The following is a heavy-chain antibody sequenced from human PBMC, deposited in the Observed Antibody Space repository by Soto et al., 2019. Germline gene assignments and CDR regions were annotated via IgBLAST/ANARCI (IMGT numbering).Heavy chain of an antibody. Sequence: GGSLRLSCAASGFTFSNAWMNWVRQAPGKGLEWVGRIKSKTDGGTTDYAAPVKGRFTISRDDSKNTLYLQVNSLKTEDTAVYYCTTEPPAWGSTAHAFDIWGQGTMVTVSS. D-gene: IGHD7-27*01. CDR3: TTEPPAWGSTAHAFDI. J-gene: IGHJ3*02. CDR2: IKSKTDGGTT. CDR1: GFTFSNAW. V-gene: IGHV3-15*07.